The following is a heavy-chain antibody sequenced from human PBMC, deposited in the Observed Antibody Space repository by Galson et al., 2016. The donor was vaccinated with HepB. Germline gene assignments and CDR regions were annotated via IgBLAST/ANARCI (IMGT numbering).Heavy chain of an antibody. Sequence: QSGAEVKKPNESLKISCQASGYRFTQSWIGWVRQMPGKGLEWMGVIHPVDSDTRYSQSFLGQVTMSVDTPTDTAYLHWSSLQASDTAIYYCARQMTGPGTYAAPPFDYWGPGTLVTVSP. J-gene: IGHJ4*02. CDR1: GYRFTQSW. V-gene: IGHV5-51*01. CDR3: ARQMTGPGTYAAPPFDY. D-gene: IGHD1-1*01. CDR2: IHPVDSDT.